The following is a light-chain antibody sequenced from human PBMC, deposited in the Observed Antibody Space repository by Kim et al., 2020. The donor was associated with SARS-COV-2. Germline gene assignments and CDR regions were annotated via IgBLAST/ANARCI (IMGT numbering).Light chain of an antibody. V-gene: IGLV6-57*01. J-gene: IGLJ3*02. CDR3: QSYDNTNHV. CDR2: ENN. Sequence: NFMLTQAPSVSESPGKTVTFSCTRDTGTIAVNYVQWYQQRPGSSPSIVIYENNKRPSGVPHRFSGSIDSSTNSASLTISGLEPEDEADYYCQSYDNTNHVFGGGTQLTVL. CDR1: TGTIAVNY.